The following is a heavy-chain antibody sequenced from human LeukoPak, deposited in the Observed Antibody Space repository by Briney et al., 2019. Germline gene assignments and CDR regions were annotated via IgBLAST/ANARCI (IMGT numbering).Heavy chain of an antibody. Sequence: SETLSLTCTVSGGSVNTYYWSWIRQPAGKGLEWIGRIYSTGITTYNPSLKGRVTMSVDTSKNQFSLKLSSVTAADTAVYYCARPQSGLGWFDPWGQGILVTVSS. J-gene: IGHJ5*02. CDR3: ARPQSGLGWFDP. V-gene: IGHV4-4*07. CDR1: GGSVNTYY. CDR2: IYSTGIT.